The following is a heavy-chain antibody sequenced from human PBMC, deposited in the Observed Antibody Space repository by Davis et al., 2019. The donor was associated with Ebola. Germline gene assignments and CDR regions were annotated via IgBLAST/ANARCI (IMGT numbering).Heavy chain of an antibody. CDR1: GFTFSSYW. D-gene: IGHD3-3*01. V-gene: IGHV3-74*01. CDR3: ARVGRLYDFFIGY. J-gene: IGHJ4*02. Sequence: HTGGSLRLSCAASGFTFSSYWMHWVRHAPGKGLVWVSRINSDGSSTSYADSVKGRFTISRDNAKNTLYLQMNSLRAEDTAVYYCARVGRLYDFFIGYWGQGTLVTVSS. CDR2: INSDGSST.